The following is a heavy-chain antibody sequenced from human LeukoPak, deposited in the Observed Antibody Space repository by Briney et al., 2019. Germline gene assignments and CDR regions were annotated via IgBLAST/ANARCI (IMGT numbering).Heavy chain of an antibody. CDR2: IDPSGGGT. J-gene: IGHJ5*02. CDR1: AYTFNNYL. V-gene: IGHV1-46*02. Sequence: ASVKVSCKAFAYTFNNYLIHWVRQAPGQGLEWMGIIDPSGGGTDYAQKFQGRVTMTRDTSTSTVYMELSSPRSEDTAVYFCARDLGLRGVTNWFDPWGHGTLVTVSS. CDR3: ARDLGLRGVTNWFDP. D-gene: IGHD3-10*01.